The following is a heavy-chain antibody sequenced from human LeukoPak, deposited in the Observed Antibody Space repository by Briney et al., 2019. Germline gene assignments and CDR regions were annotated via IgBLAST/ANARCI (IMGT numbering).Heavy chain of an antibody. Sequence: PSQTLSLTCAISGDSVSSKSAAWYWIRQSPSGGLEWLGRTYYRSTWYNDYAVSVKSRITITPDTSKNQFSLQLNSLTPEDTAVYYCARDPDPFSRLSIFDVWGQGTMVTVSS. CDR2: TYYRSTWYN. CDR1: GDSVSSKSAA. V-gene: IGHV6-1*01. CDR3: ARDPDPFSRLSIFDV. D-gene: IGHD3-16*02. J-gene: IGHJ3*01.